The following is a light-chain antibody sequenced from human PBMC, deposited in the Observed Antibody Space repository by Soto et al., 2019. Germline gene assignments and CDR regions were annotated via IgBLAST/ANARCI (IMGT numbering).Light chain of an antibody. V-gene: IGLV2-14*01. J-gene: IGLJ1*01. CDR1: ITDLGAYNY. CDR3: SSYTSSITPSV. CDR2: GVS. Sequence: QCILTQPAAVSGSPGQSSPISCTGTITDLGAYNYVSWYQQHPGKAPKLLIYGVSSRPSGVSNPFSGSKSGNAAYLTISGLQADDEAEYYCSSYTSSITPSVFGTGTKVTVL.